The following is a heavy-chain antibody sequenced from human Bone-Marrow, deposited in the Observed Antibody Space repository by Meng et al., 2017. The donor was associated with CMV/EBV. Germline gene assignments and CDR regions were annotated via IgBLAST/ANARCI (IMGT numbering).Heavy chain of an antibody. V-gene: IGHV4-30-4*08. CDR1: GGSISSGDYY. J-gene: IGHJ5*02. CDR3: ASYSSSYQYNWFDP. Sequence: SGGSISSGDYYWSWTRQPPGKGLEWIGYIYYSGSTYYNPSLKSRVTISVDTSKNQFSLKLSSVTAADTAVYYCASYSSSYQYNWFDPWGQGTLVTVSS. CDR2: IYYSGST. D-gene: IGHD6-6*01.